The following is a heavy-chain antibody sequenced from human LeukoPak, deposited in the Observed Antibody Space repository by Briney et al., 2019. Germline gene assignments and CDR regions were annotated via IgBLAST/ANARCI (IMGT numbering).Heavy chain of an antibody. CDR3: ARDPTGSSIAAAGIYPPNKPYYFDY. Sequence: SQTLSLTCAISGDSVSSNSAAWNWIRQSPSRGLEWLGRTYYRSKWYNDYAVSVKSRTTINPDTSKNQFSLQLNSVTPEDTAVYYCARDPTGSSIAAAGIYPPNKPYYFDYWGQGTLVTVSS. CDR1: GDSVSSNSAA. D-gene: IGHD6-13*01. J-gene: IGHJ4*02. V-gene: IGHV6-1*01. CDR2: TYYRSKWYN.